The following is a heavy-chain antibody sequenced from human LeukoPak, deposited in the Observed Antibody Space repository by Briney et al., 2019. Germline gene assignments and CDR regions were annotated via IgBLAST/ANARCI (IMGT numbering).Heavy chain of an antibody. CDR2: IRGSSGDT. D-gene: IGHD4-17*01. J-gene: IGHJ4*02. CDR3: AKLDYGDY. CDR1: GFTFSSNA. V-gene: IGHV3-23*01. Sequence: GGSLRLSCAASGFTFSSNAMAWVRQAPGKGLEWVSAIRGSSGDTYYADSVKGRFSISRDNSKNTLYLQMDSLRAEDTAVYYCAKLDYGDYWGQGTLVTVSS.